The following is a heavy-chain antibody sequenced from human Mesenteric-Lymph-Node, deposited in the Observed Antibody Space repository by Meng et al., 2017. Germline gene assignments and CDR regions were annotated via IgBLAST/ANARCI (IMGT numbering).Heavy chain of an antibody. CDR3: SRGAASVTGFDY. V-gene: IGHV1-18*01. Sequence: ASVKVSCKASGYTFSTNDISWVRQAPGQGLEWMGWIRPYNGNTNYAQKFKGRVSMTTDTSTTTAYTELRSLRSDDTAVYYCSRGAASVTGFDYWGQGTLVTVSS. D-gene: IGHD2-21*02. CDR1: GYTFSTND. J-gene: IGHJ4*02. CDR2: IRPYNGNT.